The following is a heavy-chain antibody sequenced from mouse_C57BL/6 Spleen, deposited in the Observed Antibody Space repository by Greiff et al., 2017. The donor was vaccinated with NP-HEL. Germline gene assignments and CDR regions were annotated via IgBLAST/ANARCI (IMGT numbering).Heavy chain of an antibody. CDR2: IYPGDGDT. V-gene: IGHV1-82*01. D-gene: IGHD3-3*01. CDR1: GYAFSSSW. CDR3: ARRGEPGQGFAY. Sequence: QVQLQQSGPELVKPGASVKISCKASGYAFSSSWMNWVKQRPGKGLEWIGRIYPGDGDTNYIGKFKGKATLTADKSSSTAYMQLSSLTSEDSAVYFCARRGEPGQGFAYWGQGTLVTVSA. J-gene: IGHJ3*01.